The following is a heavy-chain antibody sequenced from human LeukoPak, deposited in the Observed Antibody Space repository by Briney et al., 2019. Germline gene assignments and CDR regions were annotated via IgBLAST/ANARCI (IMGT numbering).Heavy chain of an antibody. V-gene: IGHV4-34*01. CDR1: GGSFSGYY. Sequence: ASETLSLTCAVYGGSFSGYYWSWIRQPPGKGLEWIGEINHSGSTNYNPSLKSRVTISVDTSKNQFSLKLSSVTAADTAVYYCARGHAKAAAGTTFDYWGQGTLVTVSS. J-gene: IGHJ4*02. CDR2: INHSGST. D-gene: IGHD6-13*01. CDR3: ARGHAKAAAGTTFDY.